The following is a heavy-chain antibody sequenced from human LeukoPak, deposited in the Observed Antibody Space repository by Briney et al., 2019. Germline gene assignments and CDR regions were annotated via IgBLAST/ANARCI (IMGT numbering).Heavy chain of an antibody. CDR1: GGTFSSYA. D-gene: IGHD7-27*01. J-gene: IGHJ3*02. Sequence: GASVKVSCKASGGTFSSYAISWVRQAPGQGLEWMGGVIPIFGTANYAQKFQGRVTITADKSTSTAYMELSSLRSEDTAVYYCAREFKWGVTHDAFDIWGQGTMVTVSS. CDR3: AREFKWGVTHDAFDI. CDR2: VIPIFGTA. V-gene: IGHV1-69*06.